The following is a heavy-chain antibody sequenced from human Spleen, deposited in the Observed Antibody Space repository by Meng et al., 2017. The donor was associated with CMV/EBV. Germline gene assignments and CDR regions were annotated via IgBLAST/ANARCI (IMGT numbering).Heavy chain of an antibody. CDR1: GYTFTSYD. Sequence: ASVKVSCKASGYTFTSYDINWVRQATGQGLEWMGWMNPNSGNTGYAQKFQGRVTITRNTSISTAYMELSSLRSEDTAVYYCARSYSSSSPGDFDYWGQGTLVTVSS. J-gene: IGHJ4*02. D-gene: IGHD6-6*01. CDR2: MNPNSGNT. CDR3: ARSYSSSSPGDFDY. V-gene: IGHV1-8*03.